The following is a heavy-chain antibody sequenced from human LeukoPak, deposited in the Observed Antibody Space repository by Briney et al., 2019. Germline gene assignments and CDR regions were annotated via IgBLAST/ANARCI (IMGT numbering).Heavy chain of an antibody. CDR3: ARIAAAGTPYYYYVMDV. Sequence: ASVTVSCTASGYTFTSYGISWVRQAPGQGLEWMGWISAYNGNTNYAQKLQGRVTMTTDTSTSTAYMELRSLRSDDTAVYYCARIAAAGTPYYYYVMDVGGQGTTVTVS. CDR1: GYTFTSYG. V-gene: IGHV1-18*01. J-gene: IGHJ6*02. D-gene: IGHD6-13*01. CDR2: ISAYNGNT.